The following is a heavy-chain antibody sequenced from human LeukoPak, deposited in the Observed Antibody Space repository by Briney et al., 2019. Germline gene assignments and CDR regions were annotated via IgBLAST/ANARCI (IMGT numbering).Heavy chain of an antibody. V-gene: IGHV4-39*07. CDR2: INLSGST. Sequence: SETLSLTCTVSGGSISSGDYYWSWIRQPPGKGLEWIGEINLSGSTNYNPSLKSRVTISVDTSKNQFSLKLSSVTAADTAVYYCARSGYCSSTSCYNWFDPWGQGTLVTVSS. CDR3: ARSGYCSSTSCYNWFDP. D-gene: IGHD2-2*03. CDR1: GGSISSGDYY. J-gene: IGHJ5*02.